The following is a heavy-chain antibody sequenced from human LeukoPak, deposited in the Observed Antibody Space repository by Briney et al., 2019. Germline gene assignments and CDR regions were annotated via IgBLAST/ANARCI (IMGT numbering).Heavy chain of an antibody. CDR2: IYYSGST. CDR1: GGSLSFSDW. V-gene: IGHV4-4*02. J-gene: IGHJ3*02. Sequence: SGTLSLTCGVSGGSLSFSDWLNWVRQTPGKGLEWIGYIYYSGSTNYNPSLKSRVTISVDTSKNQISLRLSSMTAADTAVYYCARDRRLTMIAILITDAFDIWGQGTMVTASS. CDR3: ARDRRLTMIAILITDAFDI. D-gene: IGHD3-22*01.